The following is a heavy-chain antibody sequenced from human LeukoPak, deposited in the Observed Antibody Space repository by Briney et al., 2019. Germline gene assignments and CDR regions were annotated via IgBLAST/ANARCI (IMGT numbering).Heavy chain of an antibody. J-gene: IGHJ4*02. Sequence: GGSLRLSCAASGFTFSSYYMHWVRQAPGKGLEWVAVISFDGSRKYYAESVKGRFTISRDNSMNTLYLQMSSLRVDDTAIYYCAEAGASHTAMDFLFDYWGQGTLVTVSS. CDR1: GFTFSSYY. D-gene: IGHD5-18*01. V-gene: IGHV3-30*03. CDR3: AEAGASHTAMDFLFDY. CDR2: ISFDGSRK.